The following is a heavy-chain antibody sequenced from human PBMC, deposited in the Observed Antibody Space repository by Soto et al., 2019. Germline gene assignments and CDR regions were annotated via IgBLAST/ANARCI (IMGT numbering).Heavy chain of an antibody. J-gene: IGHJ4*02. V-gene: IGHV4-59*08. CDR1: GGSISSYY. CDR2: IYYSGST. D-gene: IGHD1-20*01. Sequence: SETLSLTCTVSGGSISSYYWSWIRQPPGKGLEWIGYIYYSGSTNYNPSLKSRVTISVDTSKNQFSLKLSSVTAADTAVYYCASGADNWHDTAYYFDSWGQGTLVTVSS. CDR3: ASGADNWHDTAYYFDS.